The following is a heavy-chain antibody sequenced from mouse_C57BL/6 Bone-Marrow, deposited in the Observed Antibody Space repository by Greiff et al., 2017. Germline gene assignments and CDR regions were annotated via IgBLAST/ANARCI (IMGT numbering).Heavy chain of an antibody. D-gene: IGHD2-3*01. CDR3: TTWDGYGYFDV. CDR2: IDPENGDT. J-gene: IGHJ1*03. Sequence: FQLQQSGAELVRPGASVKLSCTASGFNIKDDYMHWVKQRPEQGLEWIGWIDPENGDTEYASKFQGKATITADTSSNTAYLQLSSLTSEDTAVYYCTTWDGYGYFDVWGTGTTVTVSS. CDR1: GFNIKDDY. V-gene: IGHV14-4*01.